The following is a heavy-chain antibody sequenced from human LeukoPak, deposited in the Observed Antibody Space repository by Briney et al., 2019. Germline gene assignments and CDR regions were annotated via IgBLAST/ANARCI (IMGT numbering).Heavy chain of an antibody. CDR1: GYTFTGYY. CDR2: INPNSGGT. V-gene: IGHV1-2*06. J-gene: IGHJ4*02. Sequence: ASVTVSCKAPGYTFTGYYMHWVRQAPGQGLEWMGRINPNSGGTNYAQKFQGRVTMTRDTSISTAYMELSRLRSDDTAVYYCAREGDSSGHYDYWGQGTLVTVSS. CDR3: AREGDSSGHYDY. D-gene: IGHD6-19*01.